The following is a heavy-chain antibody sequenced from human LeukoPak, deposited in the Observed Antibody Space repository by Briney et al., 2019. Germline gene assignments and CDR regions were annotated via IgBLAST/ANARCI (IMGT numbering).Heavy chain of an antibody. D-gene: IGHD3-22*01. V-gene: IGHV3-53*01. CDR1: GFTFSSYA. J-gene: IGHJ4*02. Sequence: PGRSLRLSCAASGFTFSSYAMSWVRQAPGKGLEWVSVIYSGGSTYYADSVKGRFTISRDNSKNTLYLQMNSLRAEDTAVYYCARDGPYYYDSSGYYPVLDWGQGTLVTVSS. CDR3: ARDGPYYYDSSGYYPVLD. CDR2: IYSGGST.